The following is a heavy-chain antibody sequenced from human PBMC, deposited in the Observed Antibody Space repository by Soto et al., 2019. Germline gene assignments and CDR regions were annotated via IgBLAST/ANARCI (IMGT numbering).Heavy chain of an antibody. CDR3: ARDHGMFLSYYYYGMDV. CDR2: ISYDGSNT. V-gene: IGHV3-30-3*01. J-gene: IGHJ6*02. CDR1: GFTFSRFS. Sequence: QVQLVESGGGVVQPGRSLTLSCAASGFTFSRFSMHWVRQAPGKGLAWVAVISYDGSNTHYAESVKGRFNISRDDSKNTVFLQMNNLRGEDSAVYYCARDHGMFLSYYYYGMDVWGQGTTVPISS. D-gene: IGHD3-10*02.